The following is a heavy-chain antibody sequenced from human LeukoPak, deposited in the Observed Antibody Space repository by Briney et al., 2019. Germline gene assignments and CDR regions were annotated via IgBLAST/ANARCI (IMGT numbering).Heavy chain of an antibody. CDR1: GYSFTSYW. J-gene: IGHJ5*02. V-gene: IGHV5-51*01. Sequence: GESLKISCKGSGYSFTSYWIGWVRQMPGKGLEWMGIIYPGDSDTRYSPSFRGQVTISADKSISTAYLQWSSLKASDTAMYYCARSHYYDSSGYYNSEFDPWGQGTLVTVSS. D-gene: IGHD3-22*01. CDR2: IYPGDSDT. CDR3: ARSHYYDSSGYYNSEFDP.